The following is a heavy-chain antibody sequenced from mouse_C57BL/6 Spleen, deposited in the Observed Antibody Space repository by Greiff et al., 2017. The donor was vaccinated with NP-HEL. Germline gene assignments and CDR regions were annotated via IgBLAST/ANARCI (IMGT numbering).Heavy chain of an antibody. V-gene: IGHV1-64*01. CDR3: ASGGGTTVVKYFDV. D-gene: IGHD1-1*01. J-gene: IGHJ1*03. CDR2: IHPNSGST. Sequence: QVQLQQPGAELVKPGASVKLSCKASGYTFTSYWMHWVKQRPGQGLEWIGMIHPNSGSTNYNEKFKSKATLTVDKSSNTAYMQLSSLTSEDSAVYYGASGGGTTVVKYFDVWGTGTTVTVAS. CDR1: GYTFTSYW.